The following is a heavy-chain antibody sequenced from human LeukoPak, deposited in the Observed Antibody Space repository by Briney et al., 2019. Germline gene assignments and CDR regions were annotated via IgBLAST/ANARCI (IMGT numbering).Heavy chain of an antibody. CDR1: GFTFSDSY. V-gene: IGHV3-11*01. D-gene: IGHD3-16*01. J-gene: IGHJ4*03. CDR3: ARGGQAAVSYYFDY. CDR2: IGTSGRTI. Sequence: GGSLRLSCAASGFTFSDSYMSWIRQAPGNGLEWISYIGTSGRTIYYADSVKGRFTISRDNAKNSLYLQMNSLRAEDTAVYYCARGGQAAVSYYFDYWGQGTTVTVSS.